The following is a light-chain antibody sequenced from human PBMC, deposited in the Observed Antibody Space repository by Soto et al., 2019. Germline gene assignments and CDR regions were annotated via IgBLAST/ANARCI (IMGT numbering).Light chain of an antibody. Sequence: EIVMTQSPATLSVSPGERATLSCRASQSVSSNLAWYQQKPGQAPTLLIYGASARATGIPVRFSGSRSGTEFTLTISSLQSEDFAVYYCQHYNNWPFTFGQGTPLEIK. CDR1: QSVSSN. CDR2: GAS. V-gene: IGKV3-15*01. CDR3: QHYNNWPFT. J-gene: IGKJ2*01.